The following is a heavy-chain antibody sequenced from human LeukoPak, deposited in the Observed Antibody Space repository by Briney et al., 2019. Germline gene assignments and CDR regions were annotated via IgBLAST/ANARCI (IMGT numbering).Heavy chain of an antibody. CDR3: ARLILGYSYGIDYYYYYMDV. Sequence: SETLSLTCTVSGGSISSSSSYWGWIRQPPGKGLEWIGSIYYSGSTYYNPSLKSRVTISVDTSKNQFSLKLSSVTAADTAVYYCARLILGYSYGIDYYYYYMDVWGKGTTVTVSS. CDR2: IYYSGST. J-gene: IGHJ6*03. D-gene: IGHD5-18*01. V-gene: IGHV4-39*01. CDR1: GGSISSSSSY.